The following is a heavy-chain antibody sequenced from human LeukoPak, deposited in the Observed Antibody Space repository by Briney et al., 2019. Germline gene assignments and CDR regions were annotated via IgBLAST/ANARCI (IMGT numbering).Heavy chain of an antibody. Sequence: GGSLRLSCAASGFNFSDYYMSWIRQAPGKGLEWVSYIGTSSYTEYADSLEGRFTISRDNAKNSLYLQMNNLRDEDTAVYYCARGVLLDDYWGQGTLVIVSS. CDR1: GFNFSDYY. D-gene: IGHD3-10*01. J-gene: IGHJ4*02. CDR2: IGTSSYT. V-gene: IGHV3-11*06. CDR3: ARGVLLDDY.